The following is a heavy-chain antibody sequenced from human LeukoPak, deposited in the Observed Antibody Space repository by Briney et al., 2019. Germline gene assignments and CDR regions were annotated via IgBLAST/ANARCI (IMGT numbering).Heavy chain of an antibody. CDR3: AKYRGDGYKWGYFQE. Sequence: PGGSLRLSCAASGFTFSSYAMSWVRQAPGKGLEWVSGISSNGGSTYYADSVTGRFTISRDNSKNTLCLQINSLRAEDTAVYYCAKYRGDGYKWGYFQEWGQGTLVTVSS. J-gene: IGHJ1*01. D-gene: IGHD5-24*01. CDR1: GFTFSSYA. V-gene: IGHV3-23*01. CDR2: ISSNGGST.